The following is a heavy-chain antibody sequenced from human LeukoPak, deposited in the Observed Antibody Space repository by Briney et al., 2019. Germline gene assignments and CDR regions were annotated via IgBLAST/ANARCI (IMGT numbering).Heavy chain of an antibody. CDR3: AKGLWSGYYMPHDY. Sequence: GGSLRLSCAASGFAFSSQDMGWVRQAPGKGLEWVSGISGSGGSTYYADSVKGRFTISRDNPKNTLYLQMHSLRAEDTAVYYCAKGLWSGYYMPHDYWGQGTLVTVSS. V-gene: IGHV3-23*01. CDR1: GFAFSSQD. CDR2: ISGSGGST. D-gene: IGHD3-3*01. J-gene: IGHJ4*02.